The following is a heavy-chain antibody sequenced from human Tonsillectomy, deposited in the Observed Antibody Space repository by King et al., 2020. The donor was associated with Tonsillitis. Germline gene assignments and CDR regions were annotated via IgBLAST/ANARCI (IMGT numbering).Heavy chain of an antibody. CDR2: IKQDGSEK. J-gene: IGHJ4*02. CDR1: GFTFSSYW. D-gene: IGHD3-22*01. Sequence: QLVQSGGGLVQPGGSLRLSCAASGFTFSSYWMSWVRQAPGKGLEWVANIKQDGSEKYYVDSVKGRFTISRHNAKNSLYLQMNSLRDEDTAVYYCARDLERNYYDSSGYYYYWGQGTLVTVSS. V-gene: IGHV3-7*01. CDR3: ARDLERNYYDSSGYYYY.